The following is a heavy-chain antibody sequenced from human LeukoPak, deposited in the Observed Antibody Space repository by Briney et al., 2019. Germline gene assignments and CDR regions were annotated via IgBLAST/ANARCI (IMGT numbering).Heavy chain of an antibody. Sequence: ASVKVSCKVSGYTLTELSMHWVRQAPGKGLEWMGGFDPEDGETIYAQNFQGRVTMTEDTSTDTAYMELSSLRSEDTAVYYCARDGEAHTAIFFDYWGQGTLVTVSS. CDR2: FDPEDGET. D-gene: IGHD5-18*01. CDR3: ARDGEAHTAIFFDY. CDR1: GYTLTELS. J-gene: IGHJ4*02. V-gene: IGHV1-24*01.